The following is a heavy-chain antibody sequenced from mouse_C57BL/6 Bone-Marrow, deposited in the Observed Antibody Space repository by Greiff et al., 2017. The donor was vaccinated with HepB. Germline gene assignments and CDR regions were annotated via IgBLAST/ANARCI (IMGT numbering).Heavy chain of an antibody. V-gene: IGHV1-72*01. CDR3: ASTYYYGSSPYAMDY. D-gene: IGHD1-1*01. CDR1: GYTFTSYW. J-gene: IGHJ4*01. Sequence: QVQLQQPGAELVKPGASVKLSCKASGYTFTSYWMHWVKQRPGRGLEWIGRIDPNSGGTKYNEKFKSKATLTVDKPSSTAYMQLSILTSEDSAVYYCASTYYYGSSPYAMDYWGQGTSVTVSS. CDR2: IDPNSGGT.